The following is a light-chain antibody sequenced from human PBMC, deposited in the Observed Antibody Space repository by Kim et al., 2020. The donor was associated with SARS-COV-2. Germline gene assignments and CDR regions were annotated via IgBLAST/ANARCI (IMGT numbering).Light chain of an antibody. V-gene: IGKV1-17*01. CDR1: EAIGKD. CDR3: LQHASYPIT. CDR2: AAS. J-gene: IGKJ4*01. Sequence: DIQMTQSPSSLSASVGDRVTITCRASEAIGKDLGWYRQKPGRAPKRLIYAASTLQSGVSSRFSGSGSETEFTLTISSLQPEDFATYYCLQHASYPITFGGGTKVDIK.